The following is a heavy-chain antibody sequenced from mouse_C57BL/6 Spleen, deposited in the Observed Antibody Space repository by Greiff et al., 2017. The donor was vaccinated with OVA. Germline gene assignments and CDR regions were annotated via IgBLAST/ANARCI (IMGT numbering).Heavy chain of an antibody. D-gene: IGHD2-12*01. CDR1: GYSITSGYY. CDR2: ISYDGSN. J-gene: IGHJ4*01. V-gene: IGHV3-6*01. Sequence: EVQLQQSGPGLVKPSQSLSLTCSVTGYSITSGYYWNWIRQFPGNKLEWMGYISYDGSNNYNPSLKNRISITRDTSKNPFFLKLNSVTTEDTATYYCAREGTCYSPDYYAMDYWGQGTSVTVSS. CDR3: AREGTCYSPDYYAMDY.